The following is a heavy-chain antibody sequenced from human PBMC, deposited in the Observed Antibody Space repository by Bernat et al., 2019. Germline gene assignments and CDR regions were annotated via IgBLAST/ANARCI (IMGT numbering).Heavy chain of an antibody. J-gene: IGHJ4*02. D-gene: IGHD3-3*01. CDR1: GFTFSIYS. CDR3: ARLTRGQILGN. CDR2: INGSGSLI. Sequence: EVQLVESGGDLVQPGGSLRLSCAASGFTFSIYSMNWVRQAPGKGLEWVSYINGSGSLIYYEDSVKDRFTISRDNATNALYLQMNSLRTEDTAVYYCARLTRGQILGNWGQGTLVTVSS. V-gene: IGHV3-48*01.